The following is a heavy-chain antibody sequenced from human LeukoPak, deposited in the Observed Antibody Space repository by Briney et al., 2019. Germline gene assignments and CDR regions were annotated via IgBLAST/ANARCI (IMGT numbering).Heavy chain of an antibody. D-gene: IGHD3-10*01. CDR1: GFTFSNYA. CDR2: ISSGGST. J-gene: IGHJ4*02. V-gene: IGHV3-23*01. CDR3: AKGISALGEY. Sequence: PGGSLRLSCAASGFTFSNYAMTWVRQAPGRGLEWVSSISSGGSTYCADSVKGRFTISRDNSKNTVYLQMNSLTVEDTAVYYCAKGISALGEYWGQGTLVTVSS.